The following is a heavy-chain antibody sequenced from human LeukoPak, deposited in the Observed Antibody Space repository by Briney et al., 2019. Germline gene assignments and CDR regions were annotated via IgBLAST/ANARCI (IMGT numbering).Heavy chain of an antibody. CDR2: IYYSGST. D-gene: IGHD2-2*01. Sequence: SETLSLTCTVSGGSISSYYWSWLRQPPGKGLEWIGYIYYSGSTNYNPSLKSRVTISVDTSKNQFSLKLSSVTAADTAVYYCARATRREIVPAANGGYYFDYWGQGTLVTVSS. J-gene: IGHJ4*02. CDR3: ARATRREIVPAANGGYYFDY. V-gene: IGHV4-59*01. CDR1: GGSISSYY.